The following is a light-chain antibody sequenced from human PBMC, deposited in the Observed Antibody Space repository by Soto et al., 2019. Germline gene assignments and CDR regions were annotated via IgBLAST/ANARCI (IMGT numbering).Light chain of an antibody. Sequence: QSVLTQSPSASASLGASVKLTCTLSSGHSSYAIAWHQQQPEQGPRYLMKLDSDGSHTKGDAIPDRFSGSSSGAERYLTISSLQYEDEAYYYCQTWGTGIHVVFGGGTKLTVL. V-gene: IGLV4-69*01. CDR1: SGHSSYA. J-gene: IGLJ2*01. CDR3: QTWGTGIHVV. CDR2: LDSDGSH.